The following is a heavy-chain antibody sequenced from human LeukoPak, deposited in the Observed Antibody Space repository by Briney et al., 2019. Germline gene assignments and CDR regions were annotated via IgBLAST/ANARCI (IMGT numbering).Heavy chain of an antibody. CDR3: ARVLYYYDSSGYRYFDY. J-gene: IGHJ4*02. V-gene: IGHV3-7*01. D-gene: IGHD3-22*01. CDR2: IKQDGSEK. Sequence: HPGGSLRLSCAASGFTFSSYWMSWVRQAPGKGLEWVANIKQDGSEKYYVDSVKGRFTISRDNAKNSLYLQMNSLRAEDTAAYYCARVLYYYDSSGYRYFDYWGQGTLVTVSS. CDR1: GFTFSSYW.